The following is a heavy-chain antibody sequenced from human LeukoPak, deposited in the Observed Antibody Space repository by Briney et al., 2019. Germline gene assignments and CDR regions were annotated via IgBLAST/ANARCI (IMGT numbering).Heavy chain of an antibody. J-gene: IGHJ5*02. D-gene: IGHD6-19*01. Sequence: PGGSLRLSCAASGFTFSSYWMSWVRQAPGKGLEYVSAISSNGGSTYYANSVKGRFTISRDNSKNTLYLQMGSLRAEDMAVYYCARDIYSSVTHTSPWFDPWGQGTLVTVSS. CDR1: GFTFSSYW. CDR3: ARDIYSSVTHTSPWFDP. V-gene: IGHV3-64*01. CDR2: ISSNGGST.